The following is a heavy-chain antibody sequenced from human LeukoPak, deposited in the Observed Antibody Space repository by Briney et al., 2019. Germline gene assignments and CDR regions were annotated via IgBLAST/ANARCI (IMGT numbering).Heavy chain of an antibody. V-gene: IGHV4-61*02. D-gene: IGHD5-12*01. Sequence: SETLSLTCTVSGGSISSGRYYWSWIRQPAGKGLEWIGRIYTSGSTNYNPSLKSRVTISVDTSKNQFSLKLSSVTAADTAVYYCARVRATPSPAYFDYWGQGTLVTVSS. J-gene: IGHJ4*02. CDR3: ARVRATPSPAYFDY. CDR1: GGSISSGRYY. CDR2: IYTSGST.